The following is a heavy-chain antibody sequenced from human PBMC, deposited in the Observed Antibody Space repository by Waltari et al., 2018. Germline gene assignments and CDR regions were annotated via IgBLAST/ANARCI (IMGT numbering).Heavy chain of an antibody. CDR3: VGWNDPINS. CDR2: IGPDGSDK. V-gene: IGHV3-7*01. D-gene: IGHD1-1*01. CDR1: GFTISRFW. J-gene: IGHJ4*02. Sequence: EAQLVQSGGGVVQPGGSLTLSCAASGFTISRFWMTWIRQAPGQGLQWVAHIGPDGSDKYYVDSVKGRFTISRDNAENSLLLQMSSLRVEDTALYYCVGWNDPINSWGQGTLVAVSS.